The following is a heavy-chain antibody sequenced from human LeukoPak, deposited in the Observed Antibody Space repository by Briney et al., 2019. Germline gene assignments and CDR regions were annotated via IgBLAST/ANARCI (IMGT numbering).Heavy chain of an antibody. V-gene: IGHV3-53*05. CDR3: ARDRSGWLEGWFDP. Sequence: QPGGSLRLSCATSGFTVSSNYMSWVRQAPGKGLEWVSVIYSGGSTYYADSVKGRFTISRDNSKNTLYLQMNSLRAEDTAVYYCARDRSGWLEGWFDPWGQGTLVTVSS. D-gene: IGHD6-19*01. J-gene: IGHJ5*02. CDR2: IYSGGST. CDR1: GFTVSSNY.